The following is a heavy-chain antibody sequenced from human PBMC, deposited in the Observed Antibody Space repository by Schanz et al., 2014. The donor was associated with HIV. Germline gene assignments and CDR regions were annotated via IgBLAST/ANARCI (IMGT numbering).Heavy chain of an antibody. Sequence: QVRLMQSGAEVKKPGASVKVSCEASRDTFTGYYVHWVRQAPGQGLEWMGWINPNSGNTGYAQKFQGRVTMTRDTSISTAYMELSSLTSDDTAVYYCAREPNYSGFDCWGQGTLVIVAS. CDR2: INPNSGNT. V-gene: IGHV1-2*02. J-gene: IGHJ4*02. D-gene: IGHD5-12*01. CDR1: RDTFTGYY. CDR3: AREPNYSGFDC.